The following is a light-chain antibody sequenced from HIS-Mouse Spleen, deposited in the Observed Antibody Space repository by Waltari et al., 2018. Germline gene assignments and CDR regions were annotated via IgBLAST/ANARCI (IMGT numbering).Light chain of an antibody. CDR1: AFPTQS. CDR2: KDS. J-gene: IGLJ2*01. CDR3: QSADSSGTYQDVV. V-gene: IGLV3-25*03. Sequence: SYELTQPPSVSVSPGQTARITCSGDAFPTQSPYWYQQKPGQAPVLVIYKDSERPSGIPERFSGSSSGTTVTLTISGVQAEDEADYYCQSADSSGTYQDVVFGGGTKLTVL.